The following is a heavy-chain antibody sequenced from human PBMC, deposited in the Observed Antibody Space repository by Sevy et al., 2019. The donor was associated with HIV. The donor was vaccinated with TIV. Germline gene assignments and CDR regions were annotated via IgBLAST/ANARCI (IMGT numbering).Heavy chain of an antibody. Sequence: GGSLRLSCAASGFTFSSYGMHWVRQAPGKGLEWVAVISYDGSNKYYADSVKGRFTITRDNSKNTLYLQMNGLRAADTAVYYCAKALQAATVTSYYCSYYGMDVWGQGTTVTVSS. CDR1: GFTFSSYG. D-gene: IGHD4-17*01. J-gene: IGHJ6*02. CDR3: AKALQAATVTSYYCSYYGMDV. V-gene: IGHV3-30*18. CDR2: ISYDGSNK.